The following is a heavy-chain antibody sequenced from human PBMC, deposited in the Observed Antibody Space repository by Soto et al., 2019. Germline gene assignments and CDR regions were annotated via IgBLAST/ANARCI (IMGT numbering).Heavy chain of an antibody. CDR2: IIPIFGTA. CDR1: GGTFSSYA. Sequence: SVKVSCKASGGTFSSYAISWVRQAPGQGLEWMGGIIPIFGTANYAQKFQGRVTITADESTSTAYMELSSLRSEDTAVYYCARAAYVVGATRGYYYGMDVWGQGTTVTVSS. CDR3: ARAAYVVGATRGYYYGMDV. V-gene: IGHV1-69*13. J-gene: IGHJ6*02. D-gene: IGHD1-26*01.